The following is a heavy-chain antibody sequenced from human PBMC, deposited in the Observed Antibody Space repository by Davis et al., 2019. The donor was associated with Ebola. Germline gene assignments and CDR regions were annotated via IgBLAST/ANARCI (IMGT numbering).Heavy chain of an antibody. J-gene: IGHJ4*02. CDR3: AGNGGSCYSCFDY. Sequence: MPSETLSLTCTVSDGSISSYYWSWIRQPPGKGLEWIGEINHSGSTNYNPSLKSRVTISVDTSKNQFSLKLSSVTAADTAVYYCAGNGGSCYSCFDYWGQGTLVTVSS. CDR1: DGSISSYY. V-gene: IGHV4-34*01. CDR2: INHSGST. D-gene: IGHD2-15*01.